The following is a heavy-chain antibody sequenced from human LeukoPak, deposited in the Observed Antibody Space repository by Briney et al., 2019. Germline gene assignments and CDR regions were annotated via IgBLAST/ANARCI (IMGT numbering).Heavy chain of an antibody. J-gene: IGHJ4*02. V-gene: IGHV1-8*03. Sequence: ASVKVSCKASGYTFTSYDMNWVRQATGQGLEWMGWMNPDSANTGYEQKFQGRVTITRNNSISTAYMELSSLRSEDTAVYYCARRWSYYFDYWGQGTLVTVSS. CDR2: MNPDSANT. CDR3: ARRWSYYFDY. D-gene: IGHD4-23*01. CDR1: GYTFTSYD.